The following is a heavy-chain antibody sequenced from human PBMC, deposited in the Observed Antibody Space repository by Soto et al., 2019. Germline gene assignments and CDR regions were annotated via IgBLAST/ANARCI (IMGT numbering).Heavy chain of an antibody. Sequence: EVQLVESGGGLVQPGGSRRLSCAASGFTFSLYSMTWVRQAPGKGLEWVSYISRSSTGIHYADSVKGRFTISRDDATNSMHLQMNSLRDGDTAVYYCARAVTWGLDVWDQGTTVSISS. CDR2: ISRSSTGI. J-gene: IGHJ6*02. V-gene: IGHV3-48*02. CDR1: GFTFSLYS. CDR3: ARAVTWGLDV. D-gene: IGHD3-10*01.